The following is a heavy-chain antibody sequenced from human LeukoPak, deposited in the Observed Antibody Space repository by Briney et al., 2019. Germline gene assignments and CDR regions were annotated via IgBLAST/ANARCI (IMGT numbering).Heavy chain of an antibody. CDR3: ARSYSSSWYLWLDYFDY. J-gene: IGHJ4*02. V-gene: IGHV3-21*01. CDR2: ISSSSSYI. Sequence: GGSLRLSCAASGFTFSSYSMNWVRQAPGKGLEWVSSISSSSSYIYYADSVKGRFTISRDNAKNSLYLQMNSLRAEDTAVYCCARSYSSSWYLWLDYFDYWGQGTLVTVSS. D-gene: IGHD6-13*01. CDR1: GFTFSSYS.